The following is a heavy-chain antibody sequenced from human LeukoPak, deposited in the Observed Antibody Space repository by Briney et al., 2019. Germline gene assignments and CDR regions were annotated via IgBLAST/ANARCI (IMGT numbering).Heavy chain of an antibody. CDR3: ARGGLTIAEATTSWYLDY. J-gene: IGHJ4*02. V-gene: IGHV3-33*01. CDR1: GFTFSTYG. D-gene: IGHD1-26*01. CDR2: TWYDGSNK. Sequence: PGGSLRLSCAASGFTFSTYGMHWVRQAQGKGLGWVALTWYDGSNKNYADSVKGRFTISRDNSKNTLYLQMNSLRGEDTAVYYCARGGLTIAEATTSWYLDYWGQGTLVTVSS.